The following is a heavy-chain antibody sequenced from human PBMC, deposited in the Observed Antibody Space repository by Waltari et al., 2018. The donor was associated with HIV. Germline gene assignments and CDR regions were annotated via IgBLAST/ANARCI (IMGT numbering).Heavy chain of an antibody. CDR1: GGSISSSSYY. CDR2: IYYSGST. J-gene: IGHJ3*02. Sequence: QLQLQESGPGLVKPSETLSLTCTVSGGSISSSSYYWGWIRQPPGKGLEWIGSIYYSGSTYYNPSLKSRVTISVDTSKNQFSLKLSSVTAADTAVYYCARGLNWNYLPHAFDIWGQGTMVTVSS. V-gene: IGHV4-39*07. D-gene: IGHD1-7*01. CDR3: ARGLNWNYLPHAFDI.